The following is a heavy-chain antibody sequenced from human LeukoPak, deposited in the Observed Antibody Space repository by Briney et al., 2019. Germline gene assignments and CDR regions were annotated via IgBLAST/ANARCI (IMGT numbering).Heavy chain of an antibody. CDR3: ARTTEGGYTYGYFYYYYMDV. V-gene: IGHV4-61*05. CDR1: GGSISSSSYY. Sequence: SETLSLTCTVSGGSISSSSYYWGWIRQPPGKGLEWIGYIYYSGSTNYNPSLKSRVTISVDTSKNQFSLKLSSVTAADTAVYYCARTTEGGYTYGYFYYYYMDVWGKGTTVTISS. D-gene: IGHD5-18*01. J-gene: IGHJ6*03. CDR2: IYYSGST.